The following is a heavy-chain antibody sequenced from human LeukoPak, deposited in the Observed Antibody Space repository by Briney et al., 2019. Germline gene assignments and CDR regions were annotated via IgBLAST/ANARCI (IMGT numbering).Heavy chain of an antibody. CDR1: EFTFEDYA. CDR2: ISWDGDST. D-gene: IGHD3-10*02. Sequence: GGSLRLSCAASEFTFEDYAMHWVRQAPGKSLEWVSLISWDGDSTDYAASVKGRFTISRDNAKNSLYLQMNSLRAEDTAVYYCAELGITMIGGVWGKGTTVTISS. V-gene: IGHV3-43D*03. CDR3: AELGITMIGGV. J-gene: IGHJ6*04.